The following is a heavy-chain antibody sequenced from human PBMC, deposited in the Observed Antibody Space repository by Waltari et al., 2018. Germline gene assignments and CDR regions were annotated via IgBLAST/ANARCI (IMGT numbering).Heavy chain of an antibody. D-gene: IGHD2-15*01. Sequence: QVQLVQSGAEVKKPGSSVKVSCKASGGTFSSYAISWVRQAPGQGLEWMGGIIPIFGTANYAQKFQGRVTITADESTSTAYMELSSLRSEDTAVYYCARDMKACSGGSCSTLIHWFDPWGQGTLVTVSS. J-gene: IGHJ5*02. CDR3: ARDMKACSGGSCSTLIHWFDP. CDR1: GGTFSSYA. CDR2: IIPIFGTA. V-gene: IGHV1-69*12.